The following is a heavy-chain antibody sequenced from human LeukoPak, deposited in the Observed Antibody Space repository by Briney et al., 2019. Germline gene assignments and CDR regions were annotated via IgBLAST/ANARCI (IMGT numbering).Heavy chain of an antibody. J-gene: IGHJ4*02. CDR2: INQDEGEK. CDR1: GFTFSTYW. CDR3: ARIYNIDSTVFRPIDC. D-gene: IGHD2/OR15-2a*01. V-gene: IGHV3-7*01. Sequence: GESLTLSCAASGFTFSTYWKGWVRHPPGKGLEWVANINQDEGEKYYVDPVKSRLTITSVNAPNSLYLQINSLRAEDKAVVYCARIYNIDSTVFRPIDCWGQGTLVTVSS.